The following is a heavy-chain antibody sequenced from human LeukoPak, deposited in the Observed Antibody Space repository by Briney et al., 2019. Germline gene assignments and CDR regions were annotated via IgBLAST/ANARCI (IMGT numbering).Heavy chain of an antibody. J-gene: IGHJ6*03. Sequence: ASVTVSCKASGYTFTSYAITWVRQAPGQGLEWMGWISAYNGNTKYGQRLQGRVTMTTDTSTSTAYMELRSLRSDDTAVYYCARGPIIDIAIVPAADEYYYMDVWGKGTTVTVSS. CDR1: GYTFTSYA. CDR2: ISAYNGNT. CDR3: ARGPIIDIAIVPAADEYYYMDV. V-gene: IGHV1-18*01. D-gene: IGHD2-2*01.